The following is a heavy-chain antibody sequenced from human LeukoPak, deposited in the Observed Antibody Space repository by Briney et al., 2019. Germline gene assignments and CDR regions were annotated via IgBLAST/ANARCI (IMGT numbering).Heavy chain of an antibody. J-gene: IGHJ4*02. CDR3: TYSRAFDY. D-gene: IGHD2-15*01. CDR1: GGSFSGYY. CDR2: INHSGST. V-gene: IGHV4-34*01. Sequence: SETLSLTCAAYGGSFSGYYWSWIRQPPGKGLEWIGEINHSGSTNYNPSLKSRVTISADTSKNQFSLKLSSVTAADTAVYYCTYSRAFDYWGQGTLVTVSS.